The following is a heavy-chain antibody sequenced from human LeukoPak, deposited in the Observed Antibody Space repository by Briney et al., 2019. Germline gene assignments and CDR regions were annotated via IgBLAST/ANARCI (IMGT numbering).Heavy chain of an antibody. CDR3: AKDQDQTGGFDY. CDR2: ISYDGSKK. D-gene: IGHD3-16*01. V-gene: IGHV3-30*18. J-gene: IGHJ4*02. CDR1: GFPFGSYG. Sequence: GRSLRLSCAASGFPFGSYGMHWVRQAPGKGLEWVAAISYDGSKKYYADSVQGRFTISRDNFKNTLFLQMNSLRAEDTAVYYCAKDQDQTGGFDYWGQGTLVTVSS.